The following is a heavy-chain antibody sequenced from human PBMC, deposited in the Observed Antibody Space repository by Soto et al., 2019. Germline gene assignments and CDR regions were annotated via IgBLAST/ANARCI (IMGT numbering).Heavy chain of an antibody. Sequence: SEALPVTSAVYGGFFSGYYWSRSRQPPGKGLEWIGEINHSGSTNYNPSLKSRVTISVDTSKNQFSLKLSSVTAADTAVYYCASLRSGLRGIAAAGTSNWFDPWGQGTLVTVSS. CDR2: INHSGST. J-gene: IGHJ5*02. V-gene: IGHV4-34*01. D-gene: IGHD6-13*01. CDR3: ASLRSGLRGIAAAGTSNWFDP. CDR1: GGFFSGYY.